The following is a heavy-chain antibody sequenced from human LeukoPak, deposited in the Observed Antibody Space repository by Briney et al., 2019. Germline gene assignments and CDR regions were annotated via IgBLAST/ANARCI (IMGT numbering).Heavy chain of an antibody. CDR2: IHYSGST. CDR1: GGSISSYY. D-gene: IGHD6-13*01. V-gene: IGHV4-59*06. J-gene: IGHJ4*02. Sequence: SETLSLTCTVSGGSISSYYWSWIRQHPGKGLEWIGYIHYSGSTYYNPSLKSRVTISVDTSKNQFALKLNSVTAADTAVYYCAREGAAATHRGYFDYWGQGTLVTVSS. CDR3: AREGAAATHRGYFDY.